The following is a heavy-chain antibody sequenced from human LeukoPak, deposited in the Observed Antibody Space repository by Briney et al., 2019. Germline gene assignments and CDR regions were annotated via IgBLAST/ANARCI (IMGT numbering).Heavy chain of an antibody. V-gene: IGHV4-39*01. Sequence: PSETLSLTCAVSGGSISSNSYYWGWIRQPPGKGLEWIGSIYYSGSTYYNPSLKSRVTISVDTSKNQLSLKLSSVTAADTAVYSCVRHVARAFDIWGQGTKVTVSS. CDR3: VRHVARAFDI. J-gene: IGHJ3*02. CDR2: IYYSGST. CDR1: GGSISSNSYY.